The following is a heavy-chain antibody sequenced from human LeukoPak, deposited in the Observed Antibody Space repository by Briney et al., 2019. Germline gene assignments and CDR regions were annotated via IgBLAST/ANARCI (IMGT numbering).Heavy chain of an antibody. CDR1: GGSISSSSYY. CDR2: IYYSGST. V-gene: IGHV4-39*01. J-gene: IGHJ3*02. D-gene: IGHD2-2*01. Sequence: SETLSLTCTVSGGSISSSSYYWGWIRQPPGKGLEWIGSIYYSGSTYYNPSLKSRVTISVDTSKNQFSLKLSSVTAADTAVYYCARQKVVVPAAIIVNDAFDIWGQGTMVTVSS. CDR3: ARQKVVVPAAIIVNDAFDI.